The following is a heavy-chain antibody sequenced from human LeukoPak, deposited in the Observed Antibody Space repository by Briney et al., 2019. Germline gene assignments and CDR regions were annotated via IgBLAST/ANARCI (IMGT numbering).Heavy chain of an antibody. Sequence: ASVKVSCKASGYTFTGYYMHWVRQAPGQGLEWMGRIIPILGIANYAQKFQGRVTITADKSTSTAYMELSSLRSEDTAVYYCGLSETYYYYGMDVWGQGTTVTVSS. J-gene: IGHJ6*02. D-gene: IGHD5/OR15-5a*01. CDR1: GYTFTGYY. V-gene: IGHV1-69*02. CDR3: GLSETYYYYGMDV. CDR2: IIPILGIA.